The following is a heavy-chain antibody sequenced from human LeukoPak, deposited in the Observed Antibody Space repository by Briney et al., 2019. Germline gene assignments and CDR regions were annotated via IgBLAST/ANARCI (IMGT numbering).Heavy chain of an antibody. J-gene: IGHJ4*02. V-gene: IGHV1-69*13. CDR3: ATIPNYYDSSGYYRDY. Sequence: GASVKVSCKASGGTFSSYAISWVRQAPGQGLEWMGGIIPIFGTANYAQKFQGRVTITADESTSTAYMELSSLRSEDTAVYYCATIPNYYDSSGYYRDYWGQGTLVTVSS. CDR1: GGTFSSYA. CDR2: IIPIFGTA. D-gene: IGHD3-22*01.